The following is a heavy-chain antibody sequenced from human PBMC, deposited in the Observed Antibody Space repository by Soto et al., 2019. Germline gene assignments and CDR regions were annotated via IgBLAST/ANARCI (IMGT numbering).Heavy chain of an antibody. J-gene: IGHJ4*02. Sequence: SETLSLTCTVSGGSISSYYWSWIRQPPGKGLEWIGYIYYSGSTNYNPSLKSRVTISVDTSKNQFSLKLSSVTAADTAVYFCARGPGELTFGGVVHYFDSWGQGTLVTVSS. D-gene: IGHD3-16*01. CDR2: IYYSGST. V-gene: IGHV4-59*01. CDR1: GGSISSYY. CDR3: ARGPGELTFGGVVHYFDS.